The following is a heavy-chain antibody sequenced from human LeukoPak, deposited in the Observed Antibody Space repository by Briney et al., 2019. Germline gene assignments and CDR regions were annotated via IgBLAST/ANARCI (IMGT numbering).Heavy chain of an antibody. CDR2: ISWNSGSI. CDR3: AKGRFGELLSSDYDY. Sequence: GGSLRLSCAVSGFTVSSNYMNWVRLAPGKGLEWVSGISWNSGSIGYADSVKGRFTISRDNAKNSLYLQMNSLRAEDMALYYCAKGRFGELLSSDYDYWGQGTLVTVSS. J-gene: IGHJ4*02. D-gene: IGHD3-10*01. CDR1: GFTVSSNY. V-gene: IGHV3-9*03.